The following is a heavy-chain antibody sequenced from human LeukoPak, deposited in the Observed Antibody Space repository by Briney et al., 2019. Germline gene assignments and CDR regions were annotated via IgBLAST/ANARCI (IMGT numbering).Heavy chain of an antibody. CDR1: GYSISSAYY. Sequence: NPSETLSLTCTVSGYSISSAYYWGWIRQPPGKGLEWIGSFHYSGSTYYNPSLKSRVTISVDTSKNQFSLKLSSVTAADTAVYYCAKVSTGRYYFDYWGQGTLVTVSS. J-gene: IGHJ4*02. CDR2: FHYSGST. D-gene: IGHD2/OR15-2a*01. CDR3: AKVSTGRYYFDY. V-gene: IGHV4-38-2*02.